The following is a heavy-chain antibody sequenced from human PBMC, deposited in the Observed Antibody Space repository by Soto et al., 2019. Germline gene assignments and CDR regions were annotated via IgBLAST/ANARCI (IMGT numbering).Heavy chain of an antibody. CDR3: SRERQLVRRAAVDGFDP. CDR2: IIPIFGTA. J-gene: IGHJ5*02. CDR1: GAPFSSYA. Sequence: SVKVSCKASGAPFSSYAISWVRQAPGQGLEWMGGIIPIFGTANYAQKCQGRVTITADKSTSTDYMELSSLRSEDTAVYYWSRERQLVRRAAVDGFDPWGQGTLVTVSS. V-gene: IGHV1-69*06. D-gene: IGHD6-6*01.